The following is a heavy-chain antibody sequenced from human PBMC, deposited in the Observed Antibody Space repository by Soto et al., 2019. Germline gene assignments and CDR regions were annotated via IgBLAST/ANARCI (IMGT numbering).Heavy chain of an antibody. Sequence: GGSLRLSCAASGFTFSSHTMHWVRQASGKGLEWVAFIWFDGSNKYYADSVKGRFTISRDNSKNTLYLQMNSLRAEDTAVYYCARDIVATIDYWGQGTLVTVSS. CDR1: GFTFSSHT. J-gene: IGHJ4*02. CDR2: IWFDGSNK. D-gene: IGHD5-12*01. V-gene: IGHV3-33*08. CDR3: ARDIVATIDY.